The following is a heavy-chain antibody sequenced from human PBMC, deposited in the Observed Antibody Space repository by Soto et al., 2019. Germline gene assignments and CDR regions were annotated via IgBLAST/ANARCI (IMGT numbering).Heavy chain of an antibody. CDR1: GYTFTSYA. Sequence: QVQLVQSGAEVKKPGASVKVACKASGYTFTSYAMHWVRQAPGQRIEWMGWIKAVKGNTKYSQKFKGRVNITRETSASMAYRELSSRRSEDTAVYSCARPLEYWNSYFDYWGQGTLVTVSS. V-gene: IGHV1-3*01. J-gene: IGHJ4*02. CDR2: IKAVKGNT. CDR3: ARPLEYWNSYFDY. D-gene: IGHD1-7*01.